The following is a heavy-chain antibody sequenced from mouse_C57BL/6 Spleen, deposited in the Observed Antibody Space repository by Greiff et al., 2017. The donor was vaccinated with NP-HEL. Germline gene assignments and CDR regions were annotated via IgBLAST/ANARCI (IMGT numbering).Heavy chain of an antibody. D-gene: IGHD2-2*01. CDR3: ARRVTTGYYAMDY. Sequence: DVKLVESGGGLVKPGGSLKLSCAASGFTFSDYGMHWVRQAPEKGLEWVAYISSGSSTIYYADTVKGRFTISRDNAKNTLFLQMTSLRSVDTAMYYCARRVTTGYYAMDYWGQGTSVTVSS. CDR1: GFTFSDYG. V-gene: IGHV5-17*01. J-gene: IGHJ4*01. CDR2: ISSGSSTI.